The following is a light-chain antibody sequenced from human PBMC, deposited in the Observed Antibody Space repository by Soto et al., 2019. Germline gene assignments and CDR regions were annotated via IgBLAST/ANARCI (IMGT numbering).Light chain of an antibody. CDR1: QSISTY. CDR3: QQSYSTPPGT. Sequence: DIQMTQSPSSLSASVGDRVTVTCRASQSISTYLIWYQQKPGKAPKLLIYATSSLQGGVPSRFSGSGSGTDFTLTISSLQPEDFATYYCQQSYSTPPGTFGQGTKVDIK. J-gene: IGKJ1*01. V-gene: IGKV1-39*01. CDR2: ATS.